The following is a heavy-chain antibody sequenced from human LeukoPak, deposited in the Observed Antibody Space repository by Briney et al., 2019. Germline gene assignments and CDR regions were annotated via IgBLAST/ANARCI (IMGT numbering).Heavy chain of an antibody. CDR3: ARDRLNCFDY. J-gene: IGHJ4*02. CDR1: GFTVSTNY. V-gene: IGHV3-53*01. Sequence: QPGGSLRLSCAASGFTVSTNYMSWVRQTPGKGLEWVSVIYSGGSTYYTDSVKGRFTISRDNSKNTLYLQMNSLRAEDTAVYYCARDRLNCFDYWGQGTLVTVSS. CDR2: IYSGGST. D-gene: IGHD2-8*01.